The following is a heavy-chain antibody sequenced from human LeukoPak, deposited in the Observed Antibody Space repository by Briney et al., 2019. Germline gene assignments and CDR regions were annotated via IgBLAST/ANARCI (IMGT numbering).Heavy chain of an antibody. CDR2: TYYRSKWYN. V-gene: IGHV6-1*01. CDR3: ASSDNSGHLLAY. J-gene: IGHJ4*02. CDR1: GDSVSSNSAA. Sequence: SQTLSLTCAISGDSVSSNSAAWNWIRQSPSRGLEWLGRTYYRSKWYNDYAVSVKSRIAINPDTSKNQFSLHLNSVTPEDTAVYYCASSDNSGHLLAYWGKGTLVTVSS. D-gene: IGHD3-22*01.